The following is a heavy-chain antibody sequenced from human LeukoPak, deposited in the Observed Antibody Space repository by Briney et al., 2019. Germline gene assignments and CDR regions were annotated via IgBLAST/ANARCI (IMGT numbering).Heavy chain of an antibody. CDR3: ARHSTFFGVVVIKGRVRGPFDY. D-gene: IGHD3-3*01. V-gene: IGHV4-59*08. CDR2: IYYSGST. Sequence: SETLSLTCTVSGGSISSYHWSWIRQPPGKGLEWLGYIYYSGSTNYNPSLKSRVTISVDTSKNQFSLKLSSVTAADTAVYYCARHSTFFGVVVIKGRVRGPFDYWGQGTLVTVSS. CDR1: GGSISSYH. J-gene: IGHJ4*02.